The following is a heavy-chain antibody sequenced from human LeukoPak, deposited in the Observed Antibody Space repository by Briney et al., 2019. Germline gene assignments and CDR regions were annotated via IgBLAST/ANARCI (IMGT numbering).Heavy chain of an antibody. D-gene: IGHD5-24*01. J-gene: IGHJ4*02. CDR1: GYTFTGYY. CDR3: ARDNAYKDY. Sequence: SVKVSCKASGYTFTGYYIHWVRQAPGQGLEWMGWVITASGGTNSAQKFQGRVTMTRDTSISTAYMELSSLRSDDTAVYYCARDNAYKDYWGQGTLVTVSS. CDR2: VITASGGT. V-gene: IGHV1-2*02.